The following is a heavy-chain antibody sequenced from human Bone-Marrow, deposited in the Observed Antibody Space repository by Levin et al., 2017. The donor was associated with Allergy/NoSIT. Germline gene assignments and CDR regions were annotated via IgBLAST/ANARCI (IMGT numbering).Heavy chain of an antibody. D-gene: IGHD1/OR15-1a*01. Sequence: GESLKISCKGSGYTFPNYWIGWVRQMPGKGLEWMGSIYPHDSHIKYSPSFQGQVTFSADKSTSTAYLQWSSLTASDSAIYFCARPPTAHYPQEHFHLWGQGTLVTVSS. CDR3: ARPPTAHYPQEHFHL. J-gene: IGHJ1*01. CDR2: IYPHDSHI. V-gene: IGHV5-51*01. CDR1: GYTFPNYW.